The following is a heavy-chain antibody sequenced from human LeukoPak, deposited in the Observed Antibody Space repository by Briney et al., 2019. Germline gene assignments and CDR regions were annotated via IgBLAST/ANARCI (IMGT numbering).Heavy chain of an antibody. J-gene: IGHJ5*02. CDR3: ARRARYANWFDP. V-gene: IGHV4-34*01. CDR2: INHSGST. Sequence: PSETLSLTCAVYGGFFSGYYWSWIRQPPGKGLEWIGEINHSGSTNYNPSLKSRVTISVDTSKNQFSLKLSSVTAADTAVYYCARRARYANWFDPWGQGTLVTVSS. D-gene: IGHD3-9*01. CDR1: GGFFSGYY.